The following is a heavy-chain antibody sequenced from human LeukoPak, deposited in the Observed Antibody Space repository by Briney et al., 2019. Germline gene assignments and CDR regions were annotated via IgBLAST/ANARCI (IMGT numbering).Heavy chain of an antibody. V-gene: IGHV1-8*03. J-gene: IGHJ6*03. CDR3: ARGQGVVVPAAGFDYYYMDV. CDR1: GYTFTSYD. D-gene: IGHD2-2*01. Sequence: GASVKVSCKASGYTFTSYDINWVRQATGQGLEWMGWMNPNSGNTGYAQKFQGRVTITRNTSISTAYMELSSLRSEDTAVYYCARGQGVVVPAAGFDYYYMDVWGKGTTVTVSS. CDR2: MNPNSGNT.